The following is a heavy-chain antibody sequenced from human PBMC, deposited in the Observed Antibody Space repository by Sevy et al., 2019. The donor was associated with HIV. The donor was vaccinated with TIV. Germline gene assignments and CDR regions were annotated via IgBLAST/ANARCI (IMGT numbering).Heavy chain of an antibody. V-gene: IGHV1-18*01. J-gene: IGHJ3*02. CDR3: ARDVPVRSGARKGYCSGGSCYDAFDI. D-gene: IGHD2-15*01. CDR1: GYTFTSYG. CDR2: ISAYNGNT. Sequence: ASVKVSCKASGYTFTSYGINWVRQAPGQGLEWMGWISAYNGNTNYAQKLQGRVTMTTDTSTSTAYMELRSLRSDDTAVYYCARDVPVRSGARKGYCSGGSCYDAFDIWGQGTMVTVSS.